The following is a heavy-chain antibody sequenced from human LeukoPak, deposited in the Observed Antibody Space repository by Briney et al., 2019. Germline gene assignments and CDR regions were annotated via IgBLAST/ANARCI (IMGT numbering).Heavy chain of an antibody. Sequence: GGSLRLSCAASGFTFSGYYMSWIRQAPGKGLEWVSVIYTDGRTFYAGSVKGRFTISRDSSRNTVYLQMNNLRVEDTAVYFCARGNYGDDSYYFDYWGRGALVTVSS. CDR2: IYTDGRT. V-gene: IGHV3-53*01. CDR1: GFTFSGYY. CDR3: ARGNYGDDSYYFDY. D-gene: IGHD4-17*01. J-gene: IGHJ4*02.